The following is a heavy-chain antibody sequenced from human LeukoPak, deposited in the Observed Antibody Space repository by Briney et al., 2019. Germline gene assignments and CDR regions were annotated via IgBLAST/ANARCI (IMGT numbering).Heavy chain of an antibody. Sequence: SVKVSCKASGGTFSSYTLSWVRQAPGQGLEWMGRIIPILGIANYSQKFQGRVTITADKSTSTGYMELSSLRSEDTAVYYCAREAGEFHYWGQGTLVTVSS. CDR2: IIPILGIA. CDR3: AREAGEFHY. CDR1: GGTFSSYT. J-gene: IGHJ4*02. D-gene: IGHD3-16*01. V-gene: IGHV1-69*04.